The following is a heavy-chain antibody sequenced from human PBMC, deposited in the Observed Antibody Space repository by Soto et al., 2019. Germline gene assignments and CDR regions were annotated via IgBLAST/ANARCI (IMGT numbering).Heavy chain of an antibody. CDR2: IKSKTDGGTT. Sequence: GGSLRLSCAASGFTFSNAWMSWVRQAPGKGLEWVGRIKSKTDGGTTDYAAPVKGRFTISRDDSKNTLYLQMNSLKTEDTAVYYCTTCSSTSCYLDYYYYMDVWGKGTTVTVSS. D-gene: IGHD2-2*01. CDR3: TTCSSTSCYLDYYYYMDV. V-gene: IGHV3-15*01. J-gene: IGHJ6*03. CDR1: GFTFSNAW.